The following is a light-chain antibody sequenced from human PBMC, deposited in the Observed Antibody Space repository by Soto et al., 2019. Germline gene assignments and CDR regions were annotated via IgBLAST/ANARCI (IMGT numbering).Light chain of an antibody. CDR3: QQYGRSLWT. CDR1: QSVSSSY. Sequence: ESVLTQSPGTLSLSPGERASLSCRASQSVSSSYLAWYQQKPGQAPRLLIYGASSRATGIPDRFSGSGSGTDFTLTISRLEPEDFAVYYCQQYGRSLWTFGQGTK. J-gene: IGKJ1*01. V-gene: IGKV3-20*01. CDR2: GAS.